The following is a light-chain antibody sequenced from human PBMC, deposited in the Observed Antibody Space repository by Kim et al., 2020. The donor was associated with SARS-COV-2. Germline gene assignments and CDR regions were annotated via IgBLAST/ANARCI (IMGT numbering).Light chain of an antibody. CDR1: QSVSSSY. CDR2: GAS. CDR3: QQYGTSPYT. J-gene: IGKJ2*01. V-gene: IGKV3-20*01. Sequence: LSPGKRATLFCRASQSVSSSYLAWYQQNPGQAPRLLIYGASSRATGIPDRFSGSGSGTDFTLTISRLEPEDFAVYYCQQYGTSPYTFGQGTKLEIK.